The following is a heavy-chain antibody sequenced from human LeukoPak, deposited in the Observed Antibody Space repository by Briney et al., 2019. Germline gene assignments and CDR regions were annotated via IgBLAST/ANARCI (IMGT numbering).Heavy chain of an antibody. J-gene: IGHJ4*02. D-gene: IGHD3-10*01. CDR1: GGSISSSSYY. CDR2: IYYSGST. CDR3: ARDYVVRGVISH. V-gene: IGHV4-39*02. Sequence: SETLSLTCTVSGGSISSSSYYWGWIRQPAGTGLEWVGSIYYSGSTYYNPSLKSPVTISLDTSKNQFSLKLRSVTAADTAVYYCARDYVVRGVISHWGQGTLVTVSS.